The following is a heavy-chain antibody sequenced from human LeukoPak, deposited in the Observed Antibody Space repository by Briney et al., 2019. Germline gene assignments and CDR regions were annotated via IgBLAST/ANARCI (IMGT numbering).Heavy chain of an antibody. D-gene: IGHD4-23*01. CDR2: INPFFGTP. CDR1: GGTFTRYS. J-gene: IGHJ3*02. Sequence: SVKVSCKASGGTFTRYSISWVRLAPGQGLEWMGGINPFFGTPDYARKFQGRLTISRDESTSIAYMELSTLRSEDTAVYFCARGGNSNAFDMWGQGTLVTVSS. V-gene: IGHV1-69*05. CDR3: ARGGNSNAFDM.